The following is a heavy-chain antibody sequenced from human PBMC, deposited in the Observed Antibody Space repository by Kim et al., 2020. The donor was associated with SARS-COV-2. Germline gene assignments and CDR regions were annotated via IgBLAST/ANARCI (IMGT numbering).Heavy chain of an antibody. D-gene: IGHD3-22*01. Sequence: ASVKVSCKASGYTFTSYYMHWVRQAPGQGLEWMGIINPSGGSTSYAQKFQGRVTMTRDTSTSTVYMELSSLRSEDTAVYYCARDEEINDSSGYPQDDYWGQGTLVTVSA. CDR3: ARDEEINDSSGYPQDDY. CDR1: GYTFTSYY. J-gene: IGHJ4*02. V-gene: IGHV1-46*01. CDR2: INPSGGST.